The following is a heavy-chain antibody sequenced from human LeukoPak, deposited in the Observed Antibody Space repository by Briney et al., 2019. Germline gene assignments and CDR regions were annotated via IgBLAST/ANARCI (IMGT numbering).Heavy chain of an antibody. Sequence: ASVKVSCTASGYTFTSYGISWVRQAPGQGLEWMGWISAYNGNTNYAQKFQGRVTITADESTSTAYMELSSLRTEDTAVYYCAGGFGELHYFDYWGQGTLVTVSS. J-gene: IGHJ4*02. D-gene: IGHD3-10*01. CDR2: ISAYNGNT. CDR1: GYTFTSYG. V-gene: IGHV1-18*01. CDR3: AGGFGELHYFDY.